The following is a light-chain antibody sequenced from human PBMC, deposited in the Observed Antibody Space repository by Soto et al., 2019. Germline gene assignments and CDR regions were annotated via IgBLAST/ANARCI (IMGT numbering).Light chain of an antibody. Sequence: QSALTQPASVSGSPGQSITISCTGTTSDVGGYKYVSWYQQYPGKAPTLIIYEVTDRPSGVSNRFSGSKSGNTASLTISGLQAEDEAEYYCSSYTNINTRACVFGTGTKLTVL. CDR3: SSYTNINTRACV. CDR2: EVT. J-gene: IGLJ1*01. CDR1: TSDVGGYKY. V-gene: IGLV2-14*01.